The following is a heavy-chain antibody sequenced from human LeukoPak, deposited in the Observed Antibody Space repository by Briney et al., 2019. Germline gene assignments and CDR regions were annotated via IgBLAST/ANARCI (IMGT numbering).Heavy chain of an antibody. J-gene: IGHJ4*02. Sequence: ASVKVSCTASGYTFTTYYMHWVRQAPGQGLECMGIINPSGGSTSYAQKFQGRVTMTRDTSTSAVYMELSSLRSEDTAVYYCARDRDGYNVFDYWGQGTLVTVSS. CDR2: INPSGGST. CDR3: ARDRDGYNVFDY. D-gene: IGHD5-24*01. CDR1: GYTFTTYY. V-gene: IGHV1-46*01.